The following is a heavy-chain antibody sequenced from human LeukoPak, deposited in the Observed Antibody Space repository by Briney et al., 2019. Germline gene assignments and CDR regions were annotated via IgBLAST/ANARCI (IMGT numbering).Heavy chain of an antibody. CDR2: ISAYNGDT. V-gene: IGHV1-18*01. CDR3: ARDGLSYTNPNNWFDP. J-gene: IGHJ5*02. CDR1: GYPFTSYY. D-gene: IGHD2-2*02. Sequence: ASVKVSCKASGYPFTSYYINWVRQAPGQGLEWMGWISAYNGDTNYAQSLQGRVTMTTDTSTDTAYMELRSLRSDDTAVYHCARDGLSYTNPNNWFDPWGQGTLVTVSS.